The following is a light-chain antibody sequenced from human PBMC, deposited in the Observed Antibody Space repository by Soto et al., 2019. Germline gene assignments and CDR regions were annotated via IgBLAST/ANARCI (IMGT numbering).Light chain of an antibody. Sequence: ILMTQSPATLSVSPGERATLSCRASQSLSSNLAWYQQKPDQAPRLLIYDASTRAAGIPARFSGSGSGTEFTLTISSLQSEDFAVYYCQHYNNWPPGGFTFGQWTKLEIK. CDR3: QHYNNWPPGGFT. CDR1: QSLSSN. V-gene: IGKV3-15*01. CDR2: DAS. J-gene: IGKJ2*01.